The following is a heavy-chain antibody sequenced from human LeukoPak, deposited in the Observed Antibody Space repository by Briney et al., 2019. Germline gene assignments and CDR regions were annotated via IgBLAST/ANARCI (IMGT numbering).Heavy chain of an antibody. CDR2: IYSGGST. V-gene: IGHV3-66*01. Sequence: GGSLRLSCAASGFTVSSNYMSWVRQAPGKGLEWVSVIYSGGSTYYADSVKGRFTISRDNAKNSLYLQMNSLRAEDTAVYYCARGQTWIQLWPRGQGTLVTVSS. J-gene: IGHJ5*02. D-gene: IGHD5-18*01. CDR1: GFTVSSNY. CDR3: ARGQTWIQLWP.